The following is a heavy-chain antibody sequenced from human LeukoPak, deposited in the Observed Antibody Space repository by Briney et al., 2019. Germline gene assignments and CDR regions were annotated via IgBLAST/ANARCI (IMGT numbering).Heavy chain of an antibody. CDR2: IYYSGST. D-gene: IGHD4-17*01. CDR3: ARVSDYGDYVSFNWFDP. Sequence: PSETLSLTCTVSGGSISSYYWSWIRQPPGKGLEWIGYIYYSGSTNYNPSLKSRVTISVDTSKNQFPLKLSSVTAADTAVYYCARVSDYGDYVSFNWFDPWGQGTLVTVSS. J-gene: IGHJ5*02. V-gene: IGHV4-59*01. CDR1: GGSISSYY.